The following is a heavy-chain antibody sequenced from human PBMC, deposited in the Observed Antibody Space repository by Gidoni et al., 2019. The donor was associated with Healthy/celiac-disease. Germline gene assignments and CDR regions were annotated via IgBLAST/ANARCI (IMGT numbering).Heavy chain of an antibody. CDR2: ISGSGGST. CDR3: ANLGGRIQLWLGGGSETDY. Sequence: EVQLLESGGGLVQPGGSLRLFCAAYGFTFSSYALRWVRQAPGKGLEWVSAISGSGGSTYYADSVKGRFTISRDNSKNTLYLQMNSLRAEDTAVYYCANLGGRIQLWLGGGSETDYWGQGTLVTVSS. J-gene: IGHJ4*02. D-gene: IGHD5-18*01. CDR1: GFTFSSYA. V-gene: IGHV3-23*01.